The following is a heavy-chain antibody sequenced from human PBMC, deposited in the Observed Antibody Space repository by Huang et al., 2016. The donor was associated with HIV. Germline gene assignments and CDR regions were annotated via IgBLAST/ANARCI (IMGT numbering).Heavy chain of an antibody. J-gene: IGHJ4*02. CDR3: AIGPRGIATTYFDY. V-gene: IGHV1-24*01. D-gene: IGHD3-10*01. CDR2: FKPEHLKI. CDR1: GSFVTEVS. Sequence: QVHLLQSGTDMKKPGASVKVSCKVSGSFVTEVSMHWLRQTPGKGVEWMGGFKPEHLKIFYAENFKGRVTMTEDTDTAYLEMTSLKYDDTAIYYCAIGPRGIATTYFDYWGQGTLVTVSS.